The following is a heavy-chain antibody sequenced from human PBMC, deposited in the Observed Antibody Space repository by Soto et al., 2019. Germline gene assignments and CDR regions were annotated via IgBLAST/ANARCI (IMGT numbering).Heavy chain of an antibody. V-gene: IGHV1-69*06. J-gene: IGHJ5*02. D-gene: IGHD3-22*01. CDR2: IIPIFGTA. CDR1: GGTFSSCA. Sequence: SVKVSCKASGGTFSSCAISWVRQAPGQGLEWMGGIIPIFGTANYAQKFQGRVTITADKSTSTAYMELSSLRSEDTAVYYCAREQSYYDSSGYLNWFDPWGQGTLVTVSS. CDR3: AREQSYYDSSGYLNWFDP.